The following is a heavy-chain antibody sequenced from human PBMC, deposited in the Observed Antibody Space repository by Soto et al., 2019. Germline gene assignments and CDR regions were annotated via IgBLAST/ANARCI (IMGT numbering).Heavy chain of an antibody. CDR2: ISSSSSYI. V-gene: IGHV3-21*01. J-gene: IGHJ4*02. Sequence: PGGSLRLSCAASGFTFSSYSMNWVRQAPGKGLEWVSSISSSSSYIYYADSVKGRFTISRDNAKNSLYLQMNSLRAEDTAVYYCARDLAKSSSWYGYFDYWGQGTLVTVSS. D-gene: IGHD6-13*01. CDR3: ARDLAKSSSWYGYFDY. CDR1: GFTFSSYS.